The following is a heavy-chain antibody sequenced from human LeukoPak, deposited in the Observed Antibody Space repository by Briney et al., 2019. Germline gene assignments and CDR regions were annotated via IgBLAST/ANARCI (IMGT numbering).Heavy chain of an antibody. CDR3: ARSGLGYCTSPTCYFDYYYMDV. D-gene: IGHD2-2*01. CDR2: INAGNGNR. Sequence: ASVNVSCKASGYTFTTHSIHWVRQAPGQRLEWLGWINAGNGNRKYSQEFQGRVTITRDTSASTVYMEVTSLRSQDMAVYYCARSGLGYCTSPTCYFDYYYMDVWGKGTTVTVSS. CDR1: GYTFTTHS. V-gene: IGHV1-3*03. J-gene: IGHJ6*03.